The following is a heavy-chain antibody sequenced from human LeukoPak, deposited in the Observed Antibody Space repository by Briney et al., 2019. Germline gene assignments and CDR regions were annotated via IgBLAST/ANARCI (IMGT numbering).Heavy chain of an antibody. J-gene: IGHJ3*01. Sequence: GESLKISCKGSGYSFSNYWIAWVRQMPGKGLEWMGIIYPGDSDTTYSPSFQGQITISGDKSISTAYLQWSSLKASDTAMYYCARPRGGLSSDAFDVWGQGTMVTVSS. CDR2: IYPGDSDT. CDR1: GYSFSNYW. V-gene: IGHV5-51*01. D-gene: IGHD3-10*01. CDR3: ARPRGGLSSDAFDV.